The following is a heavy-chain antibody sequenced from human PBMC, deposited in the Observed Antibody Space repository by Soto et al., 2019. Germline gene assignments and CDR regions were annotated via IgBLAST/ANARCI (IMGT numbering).Heavy chain of an antibody. V-gene: IGHV1-8*01. D-gene: IGHD2-2*01. CDR1: GYTFTSYD. CDR3: ARGGIGYCISPSCYKPYYYYGMDV. CDR2: MNPNSGNT. J-gene: IGHJ6*02. Sequence: QVQLVQSGAEVKKPGASVKVSCKASGYTFTSYDINWVRQATGQGLEWMGWMNPNSGNTGYAQKFQGKDTMTRTTSIRTGYMEQSSLRSEDTAVYYCARGGIGYCISPSCYKPYYYYGMDVWGQGTTVTVSS.